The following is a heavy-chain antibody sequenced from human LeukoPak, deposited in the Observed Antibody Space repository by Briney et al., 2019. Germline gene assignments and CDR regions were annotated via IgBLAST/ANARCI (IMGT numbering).Heavy chain of an antibody. Sequence: SETLSLTCTVSGGSISSSSYYWSWIRQPPGKGLEWIGYIYYSGSTNYNPSLKSRVTISVDTSKNQFSLKLSSVTAADTAVYYYARRNVDTAMVYFDYWGQGTLVTVSS. D-gene: IGHD5-18*01. CDR2: IYYSGST. CDR1: GGSISSSSYY. V-gene: IGHV4-61*05. CDR3: ARRNVDTAMVYFDY. J-gene: IGHJ4*02.